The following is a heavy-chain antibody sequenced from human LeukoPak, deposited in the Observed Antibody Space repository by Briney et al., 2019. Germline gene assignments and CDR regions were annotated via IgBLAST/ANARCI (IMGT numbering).Heavy chain of an antibody. CDR3: ARGPRSLVVPAAILKAHWGFDP. Sequence: SETLSLTCAVYGGSFSGYYWSWIRQPPGKGLEWIGEINHSGSTNYNPSLKSRVTISVDTSKNQFSLKLSSVTAADTAVYYCARGPRSLVVPAAILKAHWGFDPWGQGTLATVSS. J-gene: IGHJ5*02. CDR1: GGSFSGYY. V-gene: IGHV4-34*01. D-gene: IGHD2-2*02. CDR2: INHSGST.